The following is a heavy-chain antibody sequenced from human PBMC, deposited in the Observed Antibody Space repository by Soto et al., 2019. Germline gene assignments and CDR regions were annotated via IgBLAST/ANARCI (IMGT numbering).Heavy chain of an antibody. CDR1: GFTVSSNY. CDR3: APLVRPSSTPRS. J-gene: IGHJ5*02. D-gene: IGHD6-6*01. V-gene: IGHV3-66*01. Sequence: EVQLVESGGGLVQPGGSLRLSCAASGFTVSSNYMSWVRQAPGKGLEWVSVIYSGGSTYYADSVKGRFIISRHNSKNTLYLPMNSLRAEDTAVYYRAPLVRPSSTPRSWGQGPLVPLSS. CDR2: IYSGGST.